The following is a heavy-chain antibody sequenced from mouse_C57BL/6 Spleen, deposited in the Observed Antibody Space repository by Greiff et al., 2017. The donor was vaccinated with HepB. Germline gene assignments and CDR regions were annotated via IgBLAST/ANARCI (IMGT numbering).Heavy chain of an antibody. D-gene: IGHD3-3*01. J-gene: IGHJ3*01. CDR1: GFTFSSYA. Sequence: DVMLVESGEGLVKPGGSLKLSCAASGFTFSSYAMSWVRQTPEKRLEWVAYISRGGDYIYYADTVKGRFTLSRDNARNTLYLQMSSLKSEDTAMYYCTRVLGGSLFAYWGQGTLVTVSA. CDR2: ISRGGDYI. V-gene: IGHV5-9-1*02. CDR3: TRVLGGSLFAY.